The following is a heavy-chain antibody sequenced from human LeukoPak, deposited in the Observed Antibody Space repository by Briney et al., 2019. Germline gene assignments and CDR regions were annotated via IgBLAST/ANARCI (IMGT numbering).Heavy chain of an antibody. CDR3: AKGLEGLQPKDGMDV. D-gene: IGHD4-11*01. J-gene: IGHJ6*02. Sequence: GGSLRLSCAASGFTFSSYAMSWVRQAPGKGLEWVAAISGSGGSTYYADSVKGRFTISRDNSKNTLYLQMNSLRAEDTAVYYCAKGLEGLQPKDGMDVWGQGTTVTVSS. CDR1: GFTFSSYA. V-gene: IGHV3-23*01. CDR2: ISGSGGST.